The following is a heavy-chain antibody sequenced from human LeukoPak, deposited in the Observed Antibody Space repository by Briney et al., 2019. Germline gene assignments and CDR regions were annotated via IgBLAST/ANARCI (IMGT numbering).Heavy chain of an antibody. Sequence: QPGRSLRLSCTASGFTFGDYAMSWVRQAPGKGLEWVANTNQDGGDKYYVDSVAGRFIISRDNVKNALYLQMYSLRVEDTAVYYCARSSGWYRKDAFDLWGQGTMVTVSS. CDR3: ARSSGWYRKDAFDL. D-gene: IGHD6-19*01. CDR2: TNQDGGDK. V-gene: IGHV3-7*01. CDR1: GFTFGDYA. J-gene: IGHJ3*01.